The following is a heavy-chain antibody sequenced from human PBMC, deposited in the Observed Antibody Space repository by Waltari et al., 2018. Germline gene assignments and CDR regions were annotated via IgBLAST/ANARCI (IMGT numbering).Heavy chain of an antibody. Sequence: EVQLVESGGGLIQPGGSLRLSCAASGFTVSSNYMSWVRQAPGKGLEWVSVIYSGGSTYYADSVKGRFTIARDNSKNTLYLQMNSLRAEDTAVYYCASSSSWSPIGYWGQGTLVTVSS. CDR2: IYSGGST. CDR3: ASSSSWSPIGY. J-gene: IGHJ4*02. D-gene: IGHD6-13*01. CDR1: GFTVSSNY. V-gene: IGHV3-53*01.